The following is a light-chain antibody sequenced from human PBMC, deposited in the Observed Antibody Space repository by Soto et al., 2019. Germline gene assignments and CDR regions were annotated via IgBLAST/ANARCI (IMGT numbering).Light chain of an antibody. CDR1: QNIGPW. J-gene: IGKJ1*01. CDR3: QNYNTYSRT. V-gene: IGKV1-5*03. Sequence: DIQMTQSPSTLSASIGDRVTITCRASQNIGPWLAWYQQKPGKVPNLLIYKASNLESGVPSRFSGSASGTEFTLTISSLQPDDIATYYCQNYNTYSRTFGQGTKVEIK. CDR2: KAS.